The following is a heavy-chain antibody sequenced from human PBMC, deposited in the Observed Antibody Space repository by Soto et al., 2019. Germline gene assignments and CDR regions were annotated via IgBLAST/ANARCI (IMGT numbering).Heavy chain of an antibody. CDR1: GVSITPYF. V-gene: IGHV4-4*07. CDR2: IYASGRT. CDR3: ARHAIGVVVPAAIRN. D-gene: IGHD2-15*01. J-gene: IGHJ4*02. Sequence: QVQLQESGPGLVKPSETLSLTCTVSGVSITPYFWSWIRQPAGKAPEWVGHIYASGRTTYNPSLKSRVTMFVSQTQVSLRLTSVTAADTAVYYCARHAIGVVVPAAIRNWGQGSLVTVSS.